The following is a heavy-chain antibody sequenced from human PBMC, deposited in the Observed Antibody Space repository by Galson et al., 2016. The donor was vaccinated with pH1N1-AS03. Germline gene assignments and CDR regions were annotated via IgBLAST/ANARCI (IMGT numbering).Heavy chain of an antibody. D-gene: IGHD2-2*01. V-gene: IGHV1-2*04. CDR3: AREHRGPCTSATCPTTYYFGMDV. CDR1: GYIFTGFY. Sequence: SVKVSCKASGYIFTGFYFHWVRQAPGQGLEWMGWINTDSGVTNYAQKFEAWVTMTRDTSVSTAYMELYGLKSDDTAVYYCAREHRGPCTSATCPTTYYFGMDVWGQGTTLIVSS. CDR2: INTDSGVT. J-gene: IGHJ6*02.